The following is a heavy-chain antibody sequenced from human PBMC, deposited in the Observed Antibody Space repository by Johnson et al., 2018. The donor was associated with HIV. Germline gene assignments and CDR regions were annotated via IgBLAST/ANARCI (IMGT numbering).Heavy chain of an antibody. D-gene: IGHD3-22*01. CDR1: GITFSSYW. Sequence: QVQLVESGGGVVQPGGSLRLSCAASGITFSSYWMHWVRQAPGKGLVWVSIISGSGGRTYYADSVKGRFTISRDNSKNMLYLQMNSLRAEDTAVYYCAKVSGYYDSLSAGWAFDIWGQGTMVTVSS. V-gene: IGHV3-NL1*01. CDR3: AKVSGYYDSLSAGWAFDI. CDR2: ISGSGGRT. J-gene: IGHJ3*02.